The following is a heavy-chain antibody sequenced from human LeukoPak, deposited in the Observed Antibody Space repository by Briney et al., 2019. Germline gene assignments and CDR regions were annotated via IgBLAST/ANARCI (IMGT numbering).Heavy chain of an antibody. CDR2: INHSGST. CDR1: GGSFSGYY. Sequence: SETLSLTCAVYGGSFSGYYWSWIRQPPGKGLEWIGEINHSGSTNYNPSLKSRVTISVDTSKNQFSLKLSSVTAADTAVYYCARDGGYYDSSGYAHWGQGTLVTVSS. D-gene: IGHD3-22*01. V-gene: IGHV4-34*01. CDR3: ARDGGYYDSSGYAH. J-gene: IGHJ4*02.